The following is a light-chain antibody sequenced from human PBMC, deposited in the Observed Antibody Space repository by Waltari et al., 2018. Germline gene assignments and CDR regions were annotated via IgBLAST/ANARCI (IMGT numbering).Light chain of an antibody. V-gene: IGLV2-23*01. J-gene: IGLJ1*01. Sequence: QSALTQPASVSGSPGQSVTISCTGSSSDFVSYHLVSWYQQYPGKSPKPILYEGSKGPPGVSSRFAGSRAGNTASLTISGLQTEDEADYHCCSYAGRNIYVFGTGTKVTVL. CDR2: EGS. CDR1: SSDFVSYHL. CDR3: CSYAGRNIYV.